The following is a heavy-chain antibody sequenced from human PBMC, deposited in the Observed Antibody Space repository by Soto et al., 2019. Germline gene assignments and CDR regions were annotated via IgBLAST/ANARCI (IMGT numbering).Heavy chain of an antibody. CDR2: VHYSGST. D-gene: IGHD3-10*01. Sequence: QVQLQESGPGLVRPSETLSLTCAVSGDSTTNINWWSWVRQPPGTGLEWIGEVHYSGSTNYNPSLKSRVTISIDTSKNQFSLKLSSVTAADTAMYYCARRIYWDLYFDRWGRGTLVTVTS. CDR3: ARRIYWDLYFDR. CDR1: GDSTTNINW. V-gene: IGHV4-4*02. J-gene: IGHJ2*01.